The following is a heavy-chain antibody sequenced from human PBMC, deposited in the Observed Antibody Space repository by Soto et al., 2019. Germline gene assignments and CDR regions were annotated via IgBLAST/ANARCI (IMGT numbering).Heavy chain of an antibody. V-gene: IGHV1-69*13. CDR2: IIPIFGTA. J-gene: IGHJ6*02. D-gene: IGHD6-19*01. CDR3: AIEVPSSTEQWLVGAYYYGMDV. CDR1: GGTFSSYA. Sequence: ASVKVSCKASGGTFSSYAISWVRQAPGQGLEWMGGIIPIFGTANYAQKFQGRVTITADESTSTAYMELSSLRSEDTAVYYCAIEVPSSTEQWLVGAYYYGMDVWGQGTTVTVSS.